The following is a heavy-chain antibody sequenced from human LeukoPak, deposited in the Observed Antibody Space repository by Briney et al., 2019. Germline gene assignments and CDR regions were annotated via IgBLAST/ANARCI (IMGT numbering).Heavy chain of an antibody. Sequence: PGGSLRLSCAASGFTFSDAWMTWVRQAPGEGLEWVSVISGHAASTYYADSVKGRFTISRDNSKNTLYLQMNSLRAEDTAVYYCATGSDYFDYWGQGTLVTVSS. CDR1: GFTFSDAW. V-gene: IGHV3-23*01. CDR3: ATGSDYFDY. CDR2: ISGHAAST. J-gene: IGHJ4*02. D-gene: IGHD3-10*01.